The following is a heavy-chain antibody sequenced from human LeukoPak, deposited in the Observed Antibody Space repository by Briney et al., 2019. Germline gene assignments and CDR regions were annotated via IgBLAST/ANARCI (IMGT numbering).Heavy chain of an antibody. V-gene: IGHV4-34*12. CDR2: VIYSGST. J-gene: IGHJ5*02. D-gene: IGHD2/OR15-2a*01. Sequence: PSETLSLTCAVYGGSFSGYYCIWIRQPPGKGLEWVGEVIYSGSTNYKSSLNGRVTKSTDTSKNQFSLKLSSVTAADTAVYYCARSEGVSAAYNWFDPWGQGTLVTVSS. CDR1: GGSFSGYY. CDR3: ARSEGVSAAYNWFDP.